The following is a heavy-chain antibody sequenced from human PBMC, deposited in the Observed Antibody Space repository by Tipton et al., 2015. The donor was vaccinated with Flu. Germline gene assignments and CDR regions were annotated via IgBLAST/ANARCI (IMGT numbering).Heavy chain of an antibody. V-gene: IGHV3-21*01. D-gene: IGHD3-22*01. CDR2: ISSSAIYI. CDR3: ARAGYYHDSSGYYYFDS. J-gene: IGHJ4*02. Sequence: SLRLFCAASGFTFSSFAMNWVRQAPGKGLEWVSSISSSAIYIYYADSVKGRFTISRDNAKNSLYLQMNSLRAEDTAVYYCARAGYYHDSSGYYYFDSWGQGALVTVSS. CDR1: GFTFSSFA.